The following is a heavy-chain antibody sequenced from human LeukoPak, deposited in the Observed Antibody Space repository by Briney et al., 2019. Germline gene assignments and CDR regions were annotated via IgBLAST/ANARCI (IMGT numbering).Heavy chain of an antibody. CDR2: ISYDGSNA. J-gene: IGHJ4*02. Sequence: GGSLRLSCAASGFTFSSYAMRWVRQTPDKGLEWVAVISYDGSNAYYADSVKGRFAISRDNSKNTLYLQMNSLRAEDTAVYYCARDVVATIRYYFDYWGQGALVTVSS. D-gene: IGHD5-12*01. V-gene: IGHV3-30*09. CDR1: GFTFSSYA. CDR3: ARDVVATIRYYFDY.